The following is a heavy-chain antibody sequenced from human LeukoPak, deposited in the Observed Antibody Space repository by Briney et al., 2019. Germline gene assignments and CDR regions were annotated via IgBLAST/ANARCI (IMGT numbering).Heavy chain of an antibody. D-gene: IGHD3-10*01. Sequence: PGGSLRLSCAASGFTFSTYSMNWVRQAPGKGLEWVSYISSSSSTINYADSVKGRFTISRDNAKNSLYLQMNSLRAEDTAVYYCARRGSANWFDPWGQGTLVTASS. CDR2: ISSSSSTI. V-gene: IGHV3-48*01. CDR1: GFTFSTYS. CDR3: ARRGSANWFDP. J-gene: IGHJ5*02.